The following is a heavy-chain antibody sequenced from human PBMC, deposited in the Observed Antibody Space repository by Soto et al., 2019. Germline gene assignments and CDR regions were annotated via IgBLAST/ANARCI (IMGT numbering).Heavy chain of an antibody. D-gene: IGHD3-10*01. CDR2: IIPVFATT. V-gene: IGHV1-69*01. Sequence: QVQLVQSGAEVKKPGSSVKVSCKASGGTFNRYAVNWVRQAPGQGLEWMGGIIPVFATTNYAQKFQDRVTITADDSTSTAYMELSSLTSDDTAVYYCARVSAFGGPDWFGPWGQGTLVTVSS. J-gene: IGHJ5*02. CDR3: ARVSAFGGPDWFGP. CDR1: GGTFNRYA.